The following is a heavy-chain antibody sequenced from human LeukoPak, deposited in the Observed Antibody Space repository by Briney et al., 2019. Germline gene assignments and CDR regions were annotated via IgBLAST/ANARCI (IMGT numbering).Heavy chain of an antibody. CDR2: MNPNSGNT. Sequence: GASVKVSCKTSGYTFIDSYIHWVRQATGQGLEWMGWMNPNSGNTGYAQKFQGRVTMTRNTSISTAYMELSSLRSDDTAVYYCARYITMVRGGSWFDPWGQGTLVTVSS. D-gene: IGHD3-10*01. V-gene: IGHV1-8*02. CDR1: GYTFIDSY. CDR3: ARYITMVRGGSWFDP. J-gene: IGHJ5*02.